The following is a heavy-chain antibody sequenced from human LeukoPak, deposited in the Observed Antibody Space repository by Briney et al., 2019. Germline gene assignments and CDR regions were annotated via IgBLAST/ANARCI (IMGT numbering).Heavy chain of an antibody. CDR1: GITFSNYN. V-gene: IGHV3-21*01. Sequence: PGGSLRLSCAAPGITFSNYNMNWVRQAPGKGLEWISSITSSSSYTFYADPVKGRFTISRDNAKNSLYLQMNSLRAEDTAVYYCARYCSSTSCYGPMYDYWGQGTLVTVSS. D-gene: IGHD2-2*01. CDR2: ITSSSSYT. CDR3: ARYCSSTSCYGPMYDY. J-gene: IGHJ4*02.